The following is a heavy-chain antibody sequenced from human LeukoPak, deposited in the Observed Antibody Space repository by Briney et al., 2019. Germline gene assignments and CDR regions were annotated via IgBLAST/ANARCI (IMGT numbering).Heavy chain of an antibody. CDR3: ATGFRGWYAEGFDY. CDR1: GFSFSSYW. Sequence: PGGSLRLSCAASGFSFSSYWMSWVRQAPGKGLEWVANIKQDGSEKYYVDSVKGRFTISRDNAKNSLYLQMNSLRAEDTAVYYCATGFRGWYAEGFDYWGQGTVVTVSS. CDR2: IKQDGSEK. J-gene: IGHJ4*02. D-gene: IGHD6-19*01. V-gene: IGHV3-7*01.